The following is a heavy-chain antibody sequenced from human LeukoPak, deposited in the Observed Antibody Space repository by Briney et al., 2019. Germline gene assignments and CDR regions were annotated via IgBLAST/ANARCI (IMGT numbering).Heavy chain of an antibody. CDR3: ARWTRYSSTWFLDY. Sequence: PGGSLRLSCAASGFTFSKYAMSWVRQAPGKGLEWVSAISSTGDDTYYADSVKGRFTVSRDNSKNTLYLQMSSLRAADTAVYYCARWTRYSSTWFLDYWGQGTLVTVSS. V-gene: IGHV3-23*01. CDR2: ISSTGDDT. CDR1: GFTFSKYA. J-gene: IGHJ4*02. D-gene: IGHD6-13*01.